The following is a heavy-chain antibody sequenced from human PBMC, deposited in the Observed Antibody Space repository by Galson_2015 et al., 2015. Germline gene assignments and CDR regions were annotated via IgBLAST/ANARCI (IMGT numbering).Heavy chain of an antibody. CDR2: ISSSSSTI. J-gene: IGHJ6*02. D-gene: IGHD6-13*01. Sequence: SLLLSFSSSFFPFLLSLLPFFFFSPGKGLEWVSYISSSSSTIYYADSVKGRFTISRDNAKNSLYLQMNSLRDEDTAVYYCARDSSYSSSWPDLYYYYGMDVWGQATTVTVSS. V-gene: IGHV3-48*02. CDR3: ARDSSYSSSWPDLYYYYGMDV. CDR1: FFPFLLSL.